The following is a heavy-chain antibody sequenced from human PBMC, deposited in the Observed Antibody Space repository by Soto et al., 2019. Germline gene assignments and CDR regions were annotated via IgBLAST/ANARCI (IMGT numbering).Heavy chain of an antibody. D-gene: IGHD2-15*01. V-gene: IGHV3-72*01. Sequence: EVQLVESGGGLVQPGGSLRLSCAASGFTFSDHYMDWVRQAPGKGLEWVGRTRNKANSYNTEYAASVKGRYTISRDDSKNSLYLQMNILKTEDTVVYYCASSLGYSCSGGCLYYYFDYGGQGTLVSVSS. CDR3: ASSLGYSCSGGCLYYYFDY. CDR2: TRNKANSYNT. CDR1: GFTFSDHY. J-gene: IGHJ4*02.